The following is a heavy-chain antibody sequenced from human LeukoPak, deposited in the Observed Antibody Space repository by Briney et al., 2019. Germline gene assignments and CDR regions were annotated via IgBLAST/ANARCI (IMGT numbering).Heavy chain of an antibody. V-gene: IGHV4-34*01. J-gene: IGHJ3*02. D-gene: IGHD3-10*01. CDR3: AKSNGYGLVDI. CDR2: INHSGST. Sequence: SETLSLTCAVYGGSFSGYYWSWIRQPPGKGLEWIGEINHSGSTNYNPSLKSRVTISLDTSKNQFSLKLNSVTAADTAVYYCAKSNGYGLVDIWGQGTMVTVSS. CDR1: GGSFSGYY.